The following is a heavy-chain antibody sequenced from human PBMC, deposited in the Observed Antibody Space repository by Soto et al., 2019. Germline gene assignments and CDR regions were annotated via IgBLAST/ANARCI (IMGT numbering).Heavy chain of an antibody. V-gene: IGHV3-23*01. CDR1: GFTFSSYA. D-gene: IGHD6-13*01. CDR2: ISGSGGST. Sequence: GGSLRLSCAASGFTFSSYAMSWVRQAPGKGLEWVSAISGSGGSTYYADSVKGRFTISRDNSKNTLYLQMNSLRAEDTAVYYCAKDREGSWVAAAAPHDAFDIWGQGTMVTVSS. CDR3: AKDREGSWVAAAAPHDAFDI. J-gene: IGHJ3*02.